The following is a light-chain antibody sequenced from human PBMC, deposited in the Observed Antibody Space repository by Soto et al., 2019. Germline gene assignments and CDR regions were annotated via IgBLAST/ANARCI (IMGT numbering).Light chain of an antibody. J-gene: IGKJ4*01. Sequence: DIVMTQSPDSLAVSLGERATINCKSSQSVLYSSNNKNYLAWYQQKPGQPPKLLMYWASTRESGVPDRFSGSGSGTDFTLTISSLQAEDVGVYYCQQYYSTPLTFGGGTKVEIK. CDR3: QQYYSTPLT. CDR1: QSVLYSSNNKNY. V-gene: IGKV4-1*01. CDR2: WAS.